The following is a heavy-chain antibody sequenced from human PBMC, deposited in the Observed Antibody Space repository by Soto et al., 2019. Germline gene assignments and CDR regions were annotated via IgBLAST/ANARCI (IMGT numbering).Heavy chain of an antibody. D-gene: IGHD3-16*01. CDR3: ARHSAPRGEYFNFFDP. V-gene: IGHV5-51*01. Sequence: GESLKISCQVSGYPFTTYWIAWVRQMPGKGLEYMGIFYPGSSEARYSPSFQGQVTFSADKSRNTAYLQWSSLKASDTAIYYCARHSAPRGEYFNFFDPWGQGTLVTVSS. CDR1: GYPFTTYW. J-gene: IGHJ5*02. CDR2: FYPGSSEA.